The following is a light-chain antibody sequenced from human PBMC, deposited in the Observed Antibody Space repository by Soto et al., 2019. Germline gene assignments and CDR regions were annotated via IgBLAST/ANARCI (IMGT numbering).Light chain of an antibody. J-gene: IGKJ5*01. CDR1: QGISSA. V-gene: IGKV1-13*02. CDR2: DAS. CDR3: QQFSSYPIT. Sequence: AIQLTQSPSSLSASVGDRVTITCRASQGISSALAWYQQKPGKAPKLLIYDASSLGSGVPSRFSGSGSGTDFTLTISNLQPEDFATCYCQQFSSYPITFGQGTRLQIK.